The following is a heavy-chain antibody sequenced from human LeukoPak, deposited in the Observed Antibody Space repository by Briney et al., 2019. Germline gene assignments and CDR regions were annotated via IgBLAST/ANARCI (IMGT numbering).Heavy chain of an antibody. Sequence: TGGSLRLSCAASGFTFSNHAMHWVRQAPGKGLEWVALFSYDGTTRRYADALKGRFTISRDNARRTHYLKMDSLRIEDTAIYYCARGKDGISGYDYLLDHWGQGTLVTVSS. J-gene: IGHJ4*02. CDR1: GFTFSNHA. V-gene: IGHV3-30*11. CDR3: ARGKDGISGYDYLLDH. D-gene: IGHD5-12*01. CDR2: FSYDGTTR.